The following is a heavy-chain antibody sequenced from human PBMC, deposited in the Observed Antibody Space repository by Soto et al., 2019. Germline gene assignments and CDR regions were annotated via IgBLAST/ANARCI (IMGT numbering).Heavy chain of an antibody. Sequence: ASVKVSCKSSGGTFSSYSISWVRQAPGQGLEWMGGIIPIFGTANYAQKFQGRVTITADKSMSTAYMELSSLRSEDTAVYYCARLQTQLWSDYYYYGMDVWGQGTTVTVSS. V-gene: IGHV1-69*06. CDR2: IIPIFGTA. CDR3: ARLQTQLWSDYYYYGMDV. D-gene: IGHD5-18*01. J-gene: IGHJ6*02. CDR1: GGTFSSYS.